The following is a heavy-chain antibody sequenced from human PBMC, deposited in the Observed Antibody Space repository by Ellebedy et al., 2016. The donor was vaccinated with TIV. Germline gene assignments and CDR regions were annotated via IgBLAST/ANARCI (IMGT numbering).Heavy chain of an antibody. CDR3: AKGANYYDSSIDF. CDR1: GFTVSPNY. V-gene: IGHV3-53*05. Sequence: GESLKISCAASGFTVSPNYMSWVRQAPGKGLEWVSVIYSGGTTYYADSVKGRFTISRDDSKNPLYLQMNSLRAEDTVVYYCAKGANYYDSSIDFWGQGTLVTVSS. CDR2: IYSGGTT. D-gene: IGHD3-22*01. J-gene: IGHJ4*02.